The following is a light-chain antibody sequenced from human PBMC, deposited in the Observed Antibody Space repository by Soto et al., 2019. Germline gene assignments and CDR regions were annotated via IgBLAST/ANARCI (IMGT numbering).Light chain of an antibody. CDR1: SSDVGAYNY. V-gene: IGLV2-14*01. CDR2: EVT. CDR3: TSFTTSSTYV. Sequence: QSVLTQPASVSGSPGQSITISCTGTSSDVGAYNYVSWYQQSPGKAPKLMIYEVTNRPSGVSNRFSGSKSGNTASLTISGLQAEDEGDYYCTSFTTSSTYVFGTGTKVTVL. J-gene: IGLJ1*01.